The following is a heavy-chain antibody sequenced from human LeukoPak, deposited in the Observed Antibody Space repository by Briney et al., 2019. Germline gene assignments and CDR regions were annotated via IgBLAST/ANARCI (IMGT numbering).Heavy chain of an antibody. Sequence: PGGSLRLSCAASGFTFSNAWMSWVRQAPGKGLEWVDRIKSKTDGGTTDYAAPVKGRFTISRDDSKNTLYLQMNSLKTEDTAVYYCTTALRYAAYYYYGMDVWGQGTTVTVSS. CDR3: TTALRYAAYYYYGMDV. D-gene: IGHD2-2*01. V-gene: IGHV3-15*01. CDR2: IKSKTDGGTT. J-gene: IGHJ6*02. CDR1: GFTFSNAW.